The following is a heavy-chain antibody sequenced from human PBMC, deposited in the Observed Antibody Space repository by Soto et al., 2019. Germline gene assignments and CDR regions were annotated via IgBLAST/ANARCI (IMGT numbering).Heavy chain of an antibody. D-gene: IGHD1-1*01. CDR2: IYPGDSDT. CDR1: GYSFTSYW. V-gene: IGHV5-51*01. J-gene: IGHJ6*02. CDR3: ARLYYNWNYDDHTYYYYGMDV. Sequence: GESLKISCKGSGYSFTSYWIGWVRQMPGKGLEWMGIIYPGDSDTRYSPSFQGQVTISADKSISTAYLQWSSLKASDTAMYYCARLYYNWNYDDHTYYYYGMDVWGQGTTVTVSS.